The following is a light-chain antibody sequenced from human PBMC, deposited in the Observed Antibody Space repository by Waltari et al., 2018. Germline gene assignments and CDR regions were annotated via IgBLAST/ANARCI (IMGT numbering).Light chain of an antibody. CDR1: SSDVGGSNY. CDR3: SSYISSDTLEL. V-gene: IGLV2-14*01. CDR2: EVS. J-gene: IGLJ2*01. Sequence: HSALTQPASVSGSPGQSITISCTGPSSDVGGSNYVFWYQQHPGKAPKLMIDEVSNRPSGVSTLFSGSKSGNTASLTISGLQAEDEADYYCSSYISSDTLELFGGGTSLTVL.